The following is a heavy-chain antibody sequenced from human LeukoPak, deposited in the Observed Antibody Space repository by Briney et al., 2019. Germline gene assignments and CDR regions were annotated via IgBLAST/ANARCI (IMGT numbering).Heavy chain of an antibody. D-gene: IGHD4-11*01. V-gene: IGHV5-51*01. Sequence: GESLKISCRGSGYSFSTYWIGWVRQIPGKGLEWMGLINPADSDTKYSPSFQGQVTISADTSVSTAYLQWGSLQASDTAIYYCARREDTAHYRIDSWGQGTLVTVSS. CDR3: ARREDTAHYRIDS. CDR1: GYSFSTYW. J-gene: IGHJ4*02. CDR2: INPADSDT.